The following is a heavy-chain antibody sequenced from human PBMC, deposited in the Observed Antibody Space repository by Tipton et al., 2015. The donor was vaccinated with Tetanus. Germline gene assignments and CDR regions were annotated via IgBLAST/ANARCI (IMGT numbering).Heavy chain of an antibody. CDR1: GDSITSFY. Sequence: TLSLTCTVSGDSITSFYWSWIRQPPGKGLEWLAYISGSGTTNSNYYLKSRITMTQDTSRNQFSLKLTSVTAADTAAYYCARGGNEYGDPPDYWGRGTLVTVSS. V-gene: IGHV4-59*01. D-gene: IGHD4-17*01. CDR2: ISGSGTT. CDR3: ARGGNEYGDPPDY. J-gene: IGHJ4*02.